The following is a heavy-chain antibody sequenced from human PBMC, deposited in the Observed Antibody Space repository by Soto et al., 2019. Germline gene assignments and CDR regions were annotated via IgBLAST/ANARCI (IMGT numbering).Heavy chain of an antibody. J-gene: IGHJ4*02. D-gene: IGHD4-17*01. Sequence: EVQLVESGGGLVQPGGSLRLSCAASGFTFSSCWMSWVRQAPRKGLEWVANIKQDGSETYYVDSEKGRFTISRDNAKNSLYLQMNSLRAEDTAVYYCARDGMGTTTSVYWGQGTLVTVSS. V-gene: IGHV3-7*01. CDR3: ARDGMGTTTSVY. CDR1: GFTFSSCW. CDR2: IKQDGSET.